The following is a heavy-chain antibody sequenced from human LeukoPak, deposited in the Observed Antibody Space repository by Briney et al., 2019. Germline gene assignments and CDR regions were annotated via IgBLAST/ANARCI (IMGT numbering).Heavy chain of an antibody. J-gene: IGHJ2*01. CDR2: SYYSGST. CDR3: ARQKDSSGYTDWYFDL. D-gene: IGHD3-22*01. Sequence: PSETLSLTCTVSGGSISGYYWSWIRQPPGKGLEWIGYSYYSGSTNYNPSLKSRVTISLDTSKNQFSLKLRSVTAADTAVYYCARQKDSSGYTDWYFDLWGRGTPVSVSS. CDR1: GGSISGYY. V-gene: IGHV4-59*01.